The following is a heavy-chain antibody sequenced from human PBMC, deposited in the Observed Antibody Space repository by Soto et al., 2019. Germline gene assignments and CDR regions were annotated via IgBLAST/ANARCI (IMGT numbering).Heavy chain of an antibody. Sequence: EVQLLESGGHLVQPGGSLRLSCAASGFTFSTYTMNWVRQAPGKGLEWVSGIGCCSGSGTYYADFVKGRFTISRDNSKNMVFLQLNGLRAEYTAVYYCATDRQPDGIWTFDSWGQGTPVTVSS. CDR1: GFTFSTYT. J-gene: IGHJ4*02. CDR2: IGCCSGSGT. V-gene: IGHV3-23*01. D-gene: IGHD3-9*01. CDR3: ATDRQPDGIWTFDS.